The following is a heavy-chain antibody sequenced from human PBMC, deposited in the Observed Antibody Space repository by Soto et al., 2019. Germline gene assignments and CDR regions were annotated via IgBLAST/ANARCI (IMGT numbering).Heavy chain of an antibody. V-gene: IGHV3-21*06. Sequence: GGSLRLSCAASGFTFTRYSMNWVRQAPGKGLEWVSSISSTTNHIYYGDSMKGRFTISRDNAKNSLYLEMNSLRAEDTAVYYCARESEDLTSNFDYWGQGTLVTVSS. CDR2: ISSTTNHI. CDR3: ARESEDLTSNFDY. J-gene: IGHJ4*02. CDR1: GFTFTRYS.